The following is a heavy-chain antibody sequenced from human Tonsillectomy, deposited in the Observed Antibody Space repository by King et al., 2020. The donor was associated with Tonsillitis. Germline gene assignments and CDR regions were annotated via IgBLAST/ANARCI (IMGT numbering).Heavy chain of an antibody. CDR2: FIPIFGTA. V-gene: IGHV1-69*01. CDR3: ARRGVVVVVPAAAYGMDV. CDR1: VGTFSSYA. Sequence: QLVQSVAEVKKPGSSVMVSCKASVGTFSSYAISWGLQAPVQWLDWMGGFIPIFGTAHSAQKFQGRVTSTADESTSTAYMELSSRRSEDTAVYYCARRGVVVVVPAAAYGMDVWGQGTTVTVSS. J-gene: IGHJ6*02. D-gene: IGHD2-2*01.